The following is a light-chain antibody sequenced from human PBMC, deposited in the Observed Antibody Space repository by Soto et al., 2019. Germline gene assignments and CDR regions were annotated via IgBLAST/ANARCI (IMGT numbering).Light chain of an antibody. CDR2: DVS. J-gene: IGLJ1*01. V-gene: IGLV2-14*03. CDR1: RSDVGVYNY. Sequence: QSALTQPASVSGSPVQSITISCTGTRSDVGVYNYVSWYQHHPGKAPKLIIYDVSNRPSGVSNRFSGSKSGNTASLSISGLRAEDEADYYCSSFASSRTEVFGTGTKVTVL. CDR3: SSFASSRTEV.